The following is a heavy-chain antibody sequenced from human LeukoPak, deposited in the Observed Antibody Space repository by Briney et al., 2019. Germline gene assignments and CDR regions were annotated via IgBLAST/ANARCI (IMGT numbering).Heavy chain of an antibody. CDR2: IKQDGSEK. V-gene: IGHV3-7*01. CDR3: ARDNGNGDFDY. Sequence: GGSLSLSCAASGFTFSSYWMTWVRQTPGKGLEWVANIKQDGSEKYYVDSVKGRFTISRDNAKNSLYLQMNSLRAEDTAVYYCARDNGNGDFDYWGQGTLVTVSS. J-gene: IGHJ4*02. D-gene: IGHD2-8*01. CDR1: GFTFSSYW.